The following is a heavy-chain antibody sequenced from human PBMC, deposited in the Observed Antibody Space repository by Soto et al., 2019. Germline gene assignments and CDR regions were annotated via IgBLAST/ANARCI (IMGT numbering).Heavy chain of an antibody. CDR1: GGTFSSYA. CDR3: ARDQAVRYYYDSSGYHYYYGMDV. Sequence: SVKVSCKASGGTFSSYAISWVRQAPGQGLEWMGGIIPIFGTANYAQKFQGRVTITADESTSTAYMELSSLRSEDTAVYYCARDQAVRYYYDSSGYHYYYGMDVWGQGTKVTVSS. D-gene: IGHD3-22*01. CDR2: IIPIFGTA. J-gene: IGHJ6*02. V-gene: IGHV1-69*13.